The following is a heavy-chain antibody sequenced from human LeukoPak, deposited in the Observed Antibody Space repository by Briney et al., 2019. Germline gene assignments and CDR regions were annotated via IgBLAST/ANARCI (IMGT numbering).Heavy chain of an antibody. CDR2: IYSGGST. J-gene: IGHJ5*02. V-gene: IGHV3-53*01. CDR1: GFTFSSNY. CDR3: ARVGGRAAAGSFDP. Sequence: GGSLRLSCAASGFTFSSNYVSWVRQAPGKGLEWVSVIYSGGSTYYADSVKGRFTISRDNSKNTLYLQMNSLRAEDTAVYYCARVGGRAAAGSFDPWGQGTLVTVSS. D-gene: IGHD6-13*01.